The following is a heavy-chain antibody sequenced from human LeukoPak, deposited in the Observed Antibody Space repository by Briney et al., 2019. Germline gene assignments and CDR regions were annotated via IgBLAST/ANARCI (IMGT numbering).Heavy chain of an antibody. V-gene: IGHV3-66*01. Sequence: GGSLRLSCAASGFTFSSYWMTWVRQAPGKGLEWVSVTYSGGSTYYADSVKGRFTISRDNAKNSLYLQMNSLRAEDTAVYYCARDRAYYGSGSYDYWGQGTLVTVSS. J-gene: IGHJ4*02. D-gene: IGHD3-10*01. CDR3: ARDRAYYGSGSYDY. CDR1: GFTFSSYW. CDR2: TYSGGST.